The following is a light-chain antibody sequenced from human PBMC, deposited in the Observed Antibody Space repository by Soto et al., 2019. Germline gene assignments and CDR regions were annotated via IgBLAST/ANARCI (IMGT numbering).Light chain of an antibody. Sequence: DIQMTQSPSSLSASVGDRVTITCRASQSISSYLNWYQQKPEKAPKLLIYAASSSQSGVPSRFGGSGSRTDFTLTISSLQPEDFATYYCQQSYRTPPYTCGRGTKLEIK. CDR1: QSISSY. J-gene: IGKJ2*01. CDR3: QQSYRTPPYT. V-gene: IGKV1-39*01. CDR2: AAS.